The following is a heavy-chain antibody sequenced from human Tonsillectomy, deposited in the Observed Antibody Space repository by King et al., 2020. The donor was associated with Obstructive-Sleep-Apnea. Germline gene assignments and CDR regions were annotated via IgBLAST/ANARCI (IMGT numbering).Heavy chain of an antibody. J-gene: IGHJ4*02. V-gene: IGHV4-4*02. Sequence: VQLQESGPGLVKPSWTLSLTCAVSGGSISSSNWWSWVRQPPGKGLEWIGEIFHNGTTNYNPSLNSRVTISVDKSKNQFSLKLSSVTAADTAVYYCARDSSGYSYEDYWGQGTLVTVSS. CDR1: GGSISSSNW. CDR2: IFHNGTT. CDR3: ARDSSGYSYEDY. D-gene: IGHD5-18*01.